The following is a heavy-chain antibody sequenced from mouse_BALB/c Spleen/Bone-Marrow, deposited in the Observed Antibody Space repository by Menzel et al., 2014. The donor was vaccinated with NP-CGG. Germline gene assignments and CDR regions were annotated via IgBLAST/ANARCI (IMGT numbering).Heavy chain of an antibody. CDR3: ARALGDGYYYAMDY. V-gene: IGHV1-69*02. Sequence: GAELVKPGAPVKLSCKASGYTFTSYWMNWVKQRPGRGLEWIGRIDPSDSETHYNQKFKDKATLTVDKSSSTAYIQLSSLASEDSAVYYCARALGDGYYYAMDYWGQGTSVTVSS. J-gene: IGHJ4*01. D-gene: IGHD2-3*01. CDR1: GYTFTSYW. CDR2: IDPSDSET.